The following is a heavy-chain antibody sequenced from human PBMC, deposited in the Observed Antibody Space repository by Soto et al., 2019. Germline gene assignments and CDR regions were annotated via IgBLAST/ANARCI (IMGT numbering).Heavy chain of an antibody. V-gene: IGHV4-59*08. CDR1: GGSITGYY. CDR3: ARHSYYSNPLRFDP. CDR2: IHYSGST. J-gene: IGHJ5*02. Sequence: QVQLQESGPGLVQPSETLSLTCTVSGGSITGYYWSWIRQPPGKGPEWIGNIHYSGSTNYNPSLRVRIPISVDTYKNQFPLRLSSVTAAETAVYYGARHSYYSNPLRFDPWGQGTLVTVSS. D-gene: IGHD4-4*01.